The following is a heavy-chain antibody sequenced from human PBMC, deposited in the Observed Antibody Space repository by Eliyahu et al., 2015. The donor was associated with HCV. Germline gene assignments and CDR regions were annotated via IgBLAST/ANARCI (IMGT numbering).Heavy chain of an antibody. CDR2: INHSGST. Sequence: QVQLQQWGAGLLKPSETLSLTCAXYGGSFSGYYXXWXRQPPGKGLEWIGEINHSGSTNYNPSLKSRVTIXVDTSKNQFSLKLSSVTAADTAVYYCARWRGRSGYWVGLRYYYYGMDVWGQGTTVTVSS. CDR1: GGSFSGYY. CDR3: ARWRGRSGYWVGLRYYYYGMDV. V-gene: IGHV4-34*01. J-gene: IGHJ6*02. D-gene: IGHD3-3*01.